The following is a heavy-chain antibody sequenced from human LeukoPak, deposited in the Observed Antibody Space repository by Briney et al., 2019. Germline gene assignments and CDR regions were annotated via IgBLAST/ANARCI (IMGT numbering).Heavy chain of an antibody. V-gene: IGHV3-21*01. Sequence: GGSLRLSCAASGFTFSSYSMNWVRQAPGKGLEWVSSISSSSSYIYYADSVKGRFTISRDNAKNSLYLQMNSLRAEDTAVYYCARDQGAAGWATYHYYYYMDVWGKGTTVTISS. CDR1: GFTFSSYS. CDR2: ISSSSSYI. J-gene: IGHJ6*03. D-gene: IGHD6-13*01. CDR3: ARDQGAAGWATYHYYYYMDV.